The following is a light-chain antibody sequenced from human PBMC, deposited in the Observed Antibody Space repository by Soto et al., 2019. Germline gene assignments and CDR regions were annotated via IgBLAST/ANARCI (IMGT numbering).Light chain of an antibody. V-gene: IGLV1-40*01. Sequence: QSVLTQPSSVSGGPGQRVTISCTGSSPNIGAGYEVHWYQQLPGTAPKLLIYGNNNRPSGVPDRFSSSKSGTSASLAITGLQAEDEADYYCQSYDSSLSGYVFGIGTKVTVL. CDR1: SPNIGAGYE. CDR3: QSYDSSLSGYV. CDR2: GNN. J-gene: IGLJ1*01.